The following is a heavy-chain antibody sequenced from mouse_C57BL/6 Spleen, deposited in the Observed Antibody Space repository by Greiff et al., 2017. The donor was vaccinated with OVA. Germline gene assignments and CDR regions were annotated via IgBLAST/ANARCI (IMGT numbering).Heavy chain of an antibody. J-gene: IGHJ2*01. CDR2: INPGSGGT. V-gene: IGHV1-54*01. D-gene: IGHD2-3*01. CDR3: ARGVTNYYFDY. Sequence: VQLQQSGAELVRPGTSVKVSCKASGYAFTNYLIEWVKQRPGQGLEWIGVINPGSGGTTYNEKFKGKATLTADKSSSTAYMQLSSLTSEDSAVYFCARGVTNYYFDYWGQGTTLTVSS. CDR1: GYAFTNYL.